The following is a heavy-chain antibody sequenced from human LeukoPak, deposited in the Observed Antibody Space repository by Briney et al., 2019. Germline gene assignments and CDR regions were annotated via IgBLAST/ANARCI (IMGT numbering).Heavy chain of an antibody. J-gene: IGHJ3*02. CDR1: GFTFSSYG. V-gene: IGHV3-30*02. Sequence: PGGSLRLSCAASGFTFSSYGMHWVRQAPGKGLEWVAFIRYDGSNKYYADSVKGRFTISRDNSKNTLYPQMNSLRAEDTAVYYCAKGPYYYDSSAYHYGAFDIWGQGTMVTVSS. CDR3: AKGPYYYDSSAYHYGAFDI. CDR2: IRYDGSNK. D-gene: IGHD3-22*01.